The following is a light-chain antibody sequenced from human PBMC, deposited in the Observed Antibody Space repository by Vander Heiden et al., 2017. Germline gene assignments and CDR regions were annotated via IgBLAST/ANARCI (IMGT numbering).Light chain of an antibody. V-gene: IGKV1-39*01. Sequence: DIQMNQSPSSLSASVGDRVTITCRASQSVTSFLNWYQQKSGQAPKLLIYAASSLHTGVPSRFSGRGSGTDFSPTIRSLQPEDFATYYCQQSYIIPFTFGPGTKVDMK. CDR1: QSVTSF. CDR2: AAS. CDR3: QQSYIIPFT. J-gene: IGKJ3*01.